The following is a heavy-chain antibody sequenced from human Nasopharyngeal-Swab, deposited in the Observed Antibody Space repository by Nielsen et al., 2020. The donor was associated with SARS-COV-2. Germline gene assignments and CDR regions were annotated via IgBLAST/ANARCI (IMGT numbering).Heavy chain of an antibody. D-gene: IGHD6-19*01. CDR1: GFTFSSYS. Sequence: GESLKISCAASGFTFSSYSMNWVRQAPGKGLEWVANIKQDGSEKYYVDSVKGRFTISRDNAKNSLYLQMNSLRAEDTAVYYCARDGIAVAVDYWGQGTLVTVSS. V-gene: IGHV3-7*05. J-gene: IGHJ4*02. CDR2: IKQDGSEK. CDR3: ARDGIAVAVDY.